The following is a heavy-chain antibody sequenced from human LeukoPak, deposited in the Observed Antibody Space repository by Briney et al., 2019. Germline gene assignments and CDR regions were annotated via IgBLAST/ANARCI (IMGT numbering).Heavy chain of an antibody. CDR2: ISSSGSTI. D-gene: IGHD5-24*01. CDR1: GFTFSSYE. J-gene: IGHJ3*02. CDR3: AKAVDLATISVDI. V-gene: IGHV3-48*03. Sequence: GGSLRLSCAASGFTFSSYEMNWVRQAPGKGLEWVSYISSSGSTIYYADSVKGRFTISRDNSKNTLYLVMNSLRVDDTAVYYCAKAVDLATISVDIWGQGTVVTVSS.